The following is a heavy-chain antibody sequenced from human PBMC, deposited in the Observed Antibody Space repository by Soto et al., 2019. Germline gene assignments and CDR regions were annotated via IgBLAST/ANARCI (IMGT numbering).Heavy chain of an antibody. CDR3: AKDTYYHDSSGYYVFDY. V-gene: IGHV3-30-3*01. CDR1: GFTFSNLA. J-gene: IGHJ4*02. CDR2: ISSDGSNK. Sequence: GGSLRLSCAASGFTFSNLAMHWVRQTPGKGLEWVAVISSDGSNKHYADFVKGRFTISRDNTKNTVFLQMNSLRAEDTAVYYCAKDTYYHDSSGYYVFDYWGQGNLVTVSS. D-gene: IGHD3-22*01.